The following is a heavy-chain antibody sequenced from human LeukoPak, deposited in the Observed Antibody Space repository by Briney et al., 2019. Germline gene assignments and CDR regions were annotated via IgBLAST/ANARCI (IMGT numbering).Heavy chain of an antibody. D-gene: IGHD3-3*01. CDR1: GFTFSDYY. CDR3: ARDTYYDFWRGYWGFDY. V-gene: IGHV3-11*04. CDR2: ISSSGSTI. J-gene: IGHJ4*02. Sequence: GGSLRLSCAASGFTFSDYYMTWFRQAPGKGLEWVSYISSSGSTIYADSVKGRFTISRDNAKNSLYLQMNSLRVEDTALYYCARDTYYDFWRGYWGFDYWGQGTLVTVSS.